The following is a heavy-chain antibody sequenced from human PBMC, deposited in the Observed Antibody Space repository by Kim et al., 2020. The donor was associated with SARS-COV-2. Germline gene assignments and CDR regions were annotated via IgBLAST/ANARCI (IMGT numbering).Heavy chain of an antibody. J-gene: IGHJ6*02. V-gene: IGHV3-23*01. CDR3: ARHSGASHYYYGMDV. D-gene: IGHD1-26*01. Sequence: ADSLMGQFTSARDNAKNTVYLQMNSLRADDTAVYYCARHSGASHYYYGMDVWGQGTAVTVSS.